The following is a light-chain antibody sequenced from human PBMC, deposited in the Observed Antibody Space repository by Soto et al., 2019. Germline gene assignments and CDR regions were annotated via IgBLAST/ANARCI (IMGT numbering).Light chain of an antibody. V-gene: IGKV3-20*01. CDR2: GAS. Sequence: ETVLTQSPGTLSLSPGERATLSCRASHSVGSNLAWYQQKPGQAPRLLIYGASNTATGIPARFSGSGSGAGFTLTISRLEPEDFADYYCQQYRTSPFTFGPGTKVDIK. J-gene: IGKJ3*01. CDR1: HSVGSN. CDR3: QQYRTSPFT.